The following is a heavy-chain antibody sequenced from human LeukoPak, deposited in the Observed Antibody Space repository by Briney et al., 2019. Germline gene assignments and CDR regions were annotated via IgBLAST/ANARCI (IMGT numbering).Heavy chain of an antibody. CDR1: GFTFSSYA. V-gene: IGHV3-23*01. Sequence: GGSLRLSCAASGFTFSSYAVSWVRQAPGKGLEWVSAISGSGGTTYYADSVKGRFTISRDNSKDTLYLQMNSLRAEYTAVYYCAKDYSSSSLSRWFDPWGQGTLVTVSS. J-gene: IGHJ5*02. CDR3: AKDYSSSSLSRWFDP. CDR2: ISGSGGTT. D-gene: IGHD6-6*01.